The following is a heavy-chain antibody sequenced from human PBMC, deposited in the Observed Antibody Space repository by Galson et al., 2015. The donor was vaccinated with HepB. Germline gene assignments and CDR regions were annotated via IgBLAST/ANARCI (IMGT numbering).Heavy chain of an antibody. CDR3: ARERARDSYGCFDC. CDR2: IWYDGSDK. Sequence: SLRLSCAASGFTFSGYAMHWVRQAPGKGLEWVAVIWYDGSDKYYADSVKGRFTISRDNSKNTLYLQMNSLRVEDTAVYYCARERARDSYGCFDCWGQGTLVTVSS. CDR1: GFTFSGYA. J-gene: IGHJ4*02. D-gene: IGHD5-18*01. V-gene: IGHV3-33*01.